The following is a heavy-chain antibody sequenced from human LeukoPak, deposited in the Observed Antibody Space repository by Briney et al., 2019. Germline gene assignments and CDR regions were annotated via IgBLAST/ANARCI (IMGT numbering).Heavy chain of an antibody. CDR2: ISGSGGST. D-gene: IGHD4-11*01. J-gene: IGHJ4*02. V-gene: IGHV3-23*01. Sequence: SGGSLRLSCVASGFTFSSYAMNWVRQAPGKGLEWVSVISGSGGSTYYVDSVKGRFTISRDNAKNSLYLQMNSLRAEDTAVYYCARSHDYSNYVGDYWGQGTLVTVSS. CDR1: GFTFSSYA. CDR3: ARSHDYSNYVGDY.